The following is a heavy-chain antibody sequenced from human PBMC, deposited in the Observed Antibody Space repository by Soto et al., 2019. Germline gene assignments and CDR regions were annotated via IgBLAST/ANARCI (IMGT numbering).Heavy chain of an antibody. J-gene: IGHJ6*02. V-gene: IGHV1-46*01. CDR2: INPDGGTT. Sequence: QVQLVQSGAEVKKPGASVKVSCTASGYTFSSFYIHWVRQAPGQGREWMGVINPDGGTTTYAQKFQGRVTMTMDTSMSTVYMDLSRLRSDDTALYYCAREEVGNYYGMDVWGQGTTVTVSS. D-gene: IGHD1-1*01. CDR1: GYTFSSFY. CDR3: AREEVGNYYGMDV.